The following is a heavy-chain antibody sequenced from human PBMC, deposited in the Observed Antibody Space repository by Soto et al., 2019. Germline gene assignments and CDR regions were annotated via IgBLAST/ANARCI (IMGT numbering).Heavy chain of an antibody. V-gene: IGHV3-21*01. D-gene: IGHD1-26*01. CDR2: ISSSSSYI. J-gene: IGHJ4*02. Sequence: GGSLRLSCAASGFTFSSYSMNWVRQAPGKGLEWVSSISSSSSYIYYADSVKGRFTISRDNAKNSLYLQMNSLRAEDTAVYYCARVGRVGWSYSKYYFDYWGQGTLVTVSS. CDR3: ARVGRVGWSYSKYYFDY. CDR1: GFTFSSYS.